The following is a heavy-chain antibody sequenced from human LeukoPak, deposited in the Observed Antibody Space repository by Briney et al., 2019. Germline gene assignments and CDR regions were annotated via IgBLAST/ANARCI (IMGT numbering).Heavy chain of an antibody. CDR3: ARSGSRYGIQDPKDQYYYYYGMDV. D-gene: IGHD1-26*01. CDR2: IYYSGST. V-gene: IGHV4-39*01. J-gene: IGHJ6*02. Sequence: SETLSLTCTVSGGSISSSSYYWGWIRQPPGKGLEWIGSIYYSGSTYYNPSLKSRVTISVDTSKNQFSLKLSSVTAADTAVYYCARSGSRYGIQDPKDQYYYYYGMDVWGQGTTVTVSS. CDR1: GGSISSSSYY.